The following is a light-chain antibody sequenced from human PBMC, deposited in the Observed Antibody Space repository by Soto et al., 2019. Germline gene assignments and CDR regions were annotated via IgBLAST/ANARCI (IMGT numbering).Light chain of an antibody. Sequence: QSVLTQPPSVSGSPGQSVTISCTGTSSDVGSYNRVSWYQQSPGTAPKLMIYEVTNRPSGVPDRFSGSKSGNTASLTISGLQAEDEANYYCSSKTSAGPLFGGGTKLTVL. CDR3: SSKTSAGPL. V-gene: IGLV2-18*02. J-gene: IGLJ2*01. CDR2: EVT. CDR1: SSDVGSYNR.